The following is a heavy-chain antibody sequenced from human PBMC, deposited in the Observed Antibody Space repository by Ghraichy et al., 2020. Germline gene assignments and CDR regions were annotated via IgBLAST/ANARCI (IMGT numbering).Heavy chain of an antibody. V-gene: IGHV3-9*01. J-gene: IGHJ3*02. D-gene: IGHD5-24*01. CDR2: ISWNSGSI. Sequence: GGSLRLSCAASGFTFDDYAMHWVRQAPGKGLEWVSGISWNSGSIGYADSVKGRFTISRDNAKNSLYLQMNSLRAEDTALYYCAKGEMATPLKRAFDIWGQGSMVTVSS. CDR1: GFTFDDYA. CDR3: AKGEMATPLKRAFDI.